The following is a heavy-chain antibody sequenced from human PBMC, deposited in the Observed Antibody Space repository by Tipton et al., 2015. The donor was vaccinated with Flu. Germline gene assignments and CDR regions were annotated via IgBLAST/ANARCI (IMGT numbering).Heavy chain of an antibody. D-gene: IGHD7-27*01. CDR1: GYTFTSHY. CDR3: ARDLGYWGNFDY. J-gene: IGHJ4*02. CDR2: INPNDGDT. Sequence: QLVQSGAEVKKPGASVKVSCKASGYTFTSHYIHWVRQAPGQGLEWMGIINPNDGDTSYAQKFQGRVTMTRDTSTVTFYMELSSLRSEDTAVYFCARDLGYWGNFDYWGQGSLVTVSS. V-gene: IGHV1-46*01.